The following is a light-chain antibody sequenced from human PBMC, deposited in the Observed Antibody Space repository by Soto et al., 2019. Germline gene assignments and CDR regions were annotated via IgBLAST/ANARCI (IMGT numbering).Light chain of an antibody. CDR3: CSYAGSSTVV. Sequence: QSALTQPASVSGSPGQSITISCTGTSSDVGSYNLVSWYQQHPGKAPKLMIYEGFERPSGVSNRFFGSKSGNTASLTISGLQAEDEADYYCCSYAGSSTVVFGGGTKLTVL. CDR1: SSDVGSYNL. V-gene: IGLV2-23*01. J-gene: IGLJ2*01. CDR2: EGF.